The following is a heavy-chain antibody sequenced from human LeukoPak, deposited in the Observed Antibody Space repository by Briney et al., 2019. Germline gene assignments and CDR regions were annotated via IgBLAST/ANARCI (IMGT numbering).Heavy chain of an antibody. CDR1: GFTFTVYA. J-gene: IGHJ3*01. CDR3: ARNHFNQNVFDV. Sequence: GGSLRLSCAASGFTFTVYAFHWVRQAPGKGLEWVTIISYSGESYADSVRGRFAISRDNSKNTVCLQMDSLRADDTAMYYCARNHFNQNVFDVWGQGTMVTVSS. V-gene: IGHV3-30*01. CDR2: ISYSGE. D-gene: IGHD1-14*01.